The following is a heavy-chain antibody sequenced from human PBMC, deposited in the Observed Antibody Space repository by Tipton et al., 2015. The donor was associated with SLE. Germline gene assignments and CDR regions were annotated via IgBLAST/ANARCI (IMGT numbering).Heavy chain of an antibody. Sequence: SLRLSCTASGFNFDVYSINWVRQAPGGGLEWVSSLSGSSHYIFYADSVKGRFTISRDNGKKTVYLQMNSLRVEDTAIYYCARDLFAGRSGSTYLGSDSWGQGTPVTVSS. CDR2: LSGSSHYI. J-gene: IGHJ4*02. D-gene: IGHD1-26*01. CDR1: GFNFDVYS. V-gene: IGHV3-21*01. CDR3: ARDLFAGRSGSTYLGSDS.